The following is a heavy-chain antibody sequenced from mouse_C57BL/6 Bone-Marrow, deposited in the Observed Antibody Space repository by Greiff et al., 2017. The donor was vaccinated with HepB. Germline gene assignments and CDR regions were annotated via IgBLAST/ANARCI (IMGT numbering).Heavy chain of an antibody. J-gene: IGHJ2*01. CDR1: GYTFTSYT. CDR2: IYPSSGYT. Sequence: VQLQQSGAELARPGASVKMSCKASGYTFTSYTMHWVKQRPGKGLEWIGYIYPSSGYTKYNQKFKDKATLTADKSSSTAYMQLSSLTSEDSAVYYCAFYDYDYFDYWGQGTTLTVSS. CDR3: AFYDYDYFDY. V-gene: IGHV1-4*01. D-gene: IGHD2-4*01.